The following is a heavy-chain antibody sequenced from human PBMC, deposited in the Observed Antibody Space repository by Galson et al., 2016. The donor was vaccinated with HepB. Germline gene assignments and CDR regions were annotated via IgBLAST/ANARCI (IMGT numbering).Heavy chain of an antibody. Sequence: SLRLSCAASGFTFSSYAMSWVRQSPGEGLEWVSSISSSGEHISYADSVKGRFTISRDNSKNTVSLLMSSLRADDMAIYYCAKVGFSDLDYWGQGTLVTVSS. V-gene: IGHV3-23*01. CDR3: AKVGFSDLDY. CDR2: ISSSGEHI. J-gene: IGHJ4*02. CDR1: GFTFSSYA. D-gene: IGHD1-26*01.